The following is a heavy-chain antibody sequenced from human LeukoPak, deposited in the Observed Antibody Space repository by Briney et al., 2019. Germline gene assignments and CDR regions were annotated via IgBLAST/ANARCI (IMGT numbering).Heavy chain of an antibody. J-gene: IGHJ4*02. V-gene: IGHV3-21*01. CDR3: AREMGYMVRGVLPSDY. D-gene: IGHD3-10*01. Sequence: GGSLRLSCAASGFTFSSFSMNWVRQAPGKGLEWVSSISSTSTYIYYAYSLRGRFTISRDNAKNSLYLQMSSLRAEDTAVYYCAREMGYMVRGVLPSDYWGQGTLVTVSS. CDR1: GFTFSSFS. CDR2: ISSTSTYI.